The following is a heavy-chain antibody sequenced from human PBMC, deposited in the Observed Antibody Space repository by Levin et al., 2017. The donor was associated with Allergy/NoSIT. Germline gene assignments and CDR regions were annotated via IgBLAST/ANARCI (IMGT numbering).Heavy chain of an antibody. V-gene: IGHV4-39*01. CDR1: GGTISSSISY. CDR2: IYNSGST. J-gene: IGHJ4*02. D-gene: IGHD3-9*01. CDR3: KRQCYDILTGCDNVDY. Sequence: SETLSLTCTVSGGTISSSISYWGWIRQAPGKGLEWIGSIYNSGSTYYNPSLKSRVTTSVDTSKNQFFLKLSSVTAADTAVYYCKRQCYDILTGCDNVDYWGQGNLVTVSS.